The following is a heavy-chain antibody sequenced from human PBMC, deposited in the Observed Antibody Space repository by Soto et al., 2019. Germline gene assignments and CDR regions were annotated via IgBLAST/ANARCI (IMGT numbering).Heavy chain of an antibody. CDR3: AKDRGLYYDILTGTFDI. J-gene: IGHJ3*02. CDR2: ISGSGGST. V-gene: IGHV3-23*01. CDR1: GFTFSSYA. D-gene: IGHD3-9*01. Sequence: GGSLRLSCAASGFTFSSYAMSWVRQAPGKGLEWVSAISGSGGSTYYADSVKGRFTISRDNSKNTLYLQMNSLRAEDTAVYYCAKDRGLYYDILTGTFDIWGQWTMVTVSS.